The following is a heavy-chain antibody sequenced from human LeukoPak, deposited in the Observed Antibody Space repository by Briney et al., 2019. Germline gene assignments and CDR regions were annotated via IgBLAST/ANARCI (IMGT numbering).Heavy chain of an antibody. J-gene: IGHJ4*02. Sequence: PGGSLRLSCAASGFTFSSYSMNWVRQAPGKGLEWVAVISYDGSNKYYADSVKGRFTISRDNSKNTLYLQMNSLRAEDTAVYYCARDPSLVVWFGARDYYFYYWGQGTLVTVSS. CDR2: ISYDGSNK. D-gene: IGHD3-10*01. V-gene: IGHV3-30*03. CDR1: GFTFSSYS. CDR3: ARDPSLVVWFGARDYYFYY.